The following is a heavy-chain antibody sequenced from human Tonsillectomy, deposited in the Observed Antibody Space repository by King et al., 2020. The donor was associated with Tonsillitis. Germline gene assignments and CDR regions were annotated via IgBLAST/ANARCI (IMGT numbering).Heavy chain of an antibody. J-gene: IGHJ4*02. D-gene: IGHD3-22*01. CDR3: ARETYYYDSSGYYSFDY. CDR1: GFTFSSYA. CDR2: ISGSGGST. Sequence: VQLVESGGGLVQPGGSLRLSCAASGFTFSSYAMNWVRQAPGKGLEWVSAISGSGGSTYYADSVKGRFTISRDNSKNTLYLQMNSLRAEETAVYYCARETYYYDSSGYYSFDYWGQGTLVTVSS. V-gene: IGHV3-23*04.